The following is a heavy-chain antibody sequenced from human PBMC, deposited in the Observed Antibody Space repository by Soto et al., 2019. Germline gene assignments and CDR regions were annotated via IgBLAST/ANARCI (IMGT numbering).Heavy chain of an antibody. CDR1: GFTFSSYG. V-gene: IGHV3-30*03. D-gene: IGHD3-22*01. CDR3: ARGHGTYYYDSSGNSEASDV. CDR2: ISYDGSNT. Sequence: GGSLRLSCVASGFTFSSYGMHWVRQAPGKGLEWVAIISYDGSNTYYADSVKGRFTISRDNAKNSLYLQMNSLRAEDTALYYCARGHGTYYYDSSGNSEASDVWGQGTMVTVSS. J-gene: IGHJ3*01.